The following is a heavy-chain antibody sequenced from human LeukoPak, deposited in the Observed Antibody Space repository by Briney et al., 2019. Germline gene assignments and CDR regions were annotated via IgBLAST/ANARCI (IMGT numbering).Heavy chain of an antibody. D-gene: IGHD4-11*01. Sequence: GGSLRLSCAASGFTFSSYAMSWVRQAPGKGLDGIASINGSGGRTYYADSVKGRFTISRDNSKNTLYLKMNSLRAEATALYYCATPPTVTTFHNWGQGTLVTVSS. CDR2: INGSGGRT. CDR3: ATPPTVTTFHN. CDR1: GFTFSSYA. V-gene: IGHV3-23*01. J-gene: IGHJ4*02.